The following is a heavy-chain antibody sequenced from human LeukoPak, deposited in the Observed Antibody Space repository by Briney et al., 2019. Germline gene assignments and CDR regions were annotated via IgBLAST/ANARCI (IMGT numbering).Heavy chain of an antibody. J-gene: IGHJ4*02. CDR1: GASITSYY. CDR2: IYHSGST. D-gene: IGHD6-6*01. V-gene: IGHV4-59*01. Sequence: SETLSLTCTVSGASITSYYWTWLRQPPGKGLEWFGYIYHSGSTNYNPSLKSRVTIALDTSRNQFSLRLSSVTAADTAVYFCAREYSTSSEGYYFDYWGQGSLVTVSS. CDR3: AREYSTSSEGYYFDY.